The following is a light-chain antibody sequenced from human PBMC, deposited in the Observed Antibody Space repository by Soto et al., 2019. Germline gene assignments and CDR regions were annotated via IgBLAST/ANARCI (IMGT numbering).Light chain of an antibody. J-gene: IGKJ4*01. CDR2: GAS. CDR3: QQYVSSPLT. V-gene: IGKV3-20*01. CDR1: QSISSSF. Sequence: EIVLTQSPGTLSLSPGERATLSCGASQSISSSFLAWYQQKPGQAPRLLIHGASSRAAGIPDRFSGSGSDTDFTLTISRLEPEDFAVYYCQQYVSSPLTFGGGTKVDIK.